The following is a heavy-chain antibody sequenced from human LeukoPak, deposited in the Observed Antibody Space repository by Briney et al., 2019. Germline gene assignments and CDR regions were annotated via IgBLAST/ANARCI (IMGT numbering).Heavy chain of an antibody. CDR1: GFTFSSYA. D-gene: IGHD3-22*01. Sequence: GGSLRLSCAASGFTFSSYAMSWVRQAPGKGLEWVSAISGSGGSTYYADSVKGRFTISRDNSKNTLYLQVNSPRAEDTAVYYCAKDFEHSGYSDYWGQGTLVTVSS. V-gene: IGHV3-23*01. CDR2: ISGSGGST. CDR3: AKDFEHSGYSDY. J-gene: IGHJ4*02.